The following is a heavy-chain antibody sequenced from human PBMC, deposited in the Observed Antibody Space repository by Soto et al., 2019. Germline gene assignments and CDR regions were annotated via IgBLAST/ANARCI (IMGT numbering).Heavy chain of an antibody. D-gene: IGHD3-9*01. CDR2: TRGKAYGGTT. J-gene: IGHJ4*02. Sequence: HPGGSLRLSCATSGFNFAGYAMTWFRQAPGKGLEWVGFTRGKAYGGTTEYAASVRGRFTISRDDSRRVAYLQMDSLRPEDTAVYFCSRGLSGYGTMPYYFDSWGQGTLVTVSS. V-gene: IGHV3-49*03. CDR1: GFNFAGYA. CDR3: SRGLSGYGTMPYYFDS.